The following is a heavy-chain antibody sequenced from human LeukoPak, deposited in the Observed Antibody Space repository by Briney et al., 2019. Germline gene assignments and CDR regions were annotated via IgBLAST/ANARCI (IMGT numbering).Heavy chain of an antibody. CDR3: ARHSGIGLDS. Sequence: PSETLSLTCTVSGGSIRSYYWSWIRQPPGKGLEWIGYISDSGSANYNPSLESRVTISVDTSKNQFSLKLNSVTAADTAIYYCARHSGIGLDSWGQGILVVVSS. CDR1: GGSIRSYY. D-gene: IGHD3-10*01. CDR2: ISDSGSA. V-gene: IGHV4-59*08. J-gene: IGHJ4*02.